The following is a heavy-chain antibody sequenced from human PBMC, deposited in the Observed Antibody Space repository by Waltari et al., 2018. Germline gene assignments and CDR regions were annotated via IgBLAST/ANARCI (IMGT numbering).Heavy chain of an antibody. Sequence: EVQLLESGGGLVQPGGSLRLSCAASGFTFSSYAMSWVRQAPGKGLEWVSAISGSGGRTYDAGTVKGRFTISRDNSKNTLYLQMNSLRSEDTAVYYCARGSSGYRAYYFDYWGQGTLVTVSS. CDR2: ISGSGGRT. CDR3: ARGSSGYRAYYFDY. J-gene: IGHJ4*02. CDR1: GFTFSSYA. V-gene: IGHV3-23*01. D-gene: IGHD3-22*01.